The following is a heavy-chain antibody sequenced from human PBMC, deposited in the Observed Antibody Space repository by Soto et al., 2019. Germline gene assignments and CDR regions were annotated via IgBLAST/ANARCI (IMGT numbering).Heavy chain of an antibody. CDR2: ISGSGDST. CDR3: VKEGSGWYSRGCFDL. Sequence: GGSLRLSCAASGLTFGNYAMNWVRQAPGKGLEWVSNISGSGDSTYYADSVKGRFTISRDNSKNTLYLQMNSLRAADTAIYYCVKEGSGWYSRGCFDLWGRGTMVTVSS. D-gene: IGHD6-19*01. V-gene: IGHV3-23*01. CDR1: GLTFGNYA. J-gene: IGHJ3*01.